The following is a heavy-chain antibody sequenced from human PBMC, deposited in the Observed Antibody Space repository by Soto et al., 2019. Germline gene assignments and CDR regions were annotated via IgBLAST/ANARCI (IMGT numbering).Heavy chain of an antibody. D-gene: IGHD6-25*01. CDR2: INHSGST. V-gene: IGHV4-34*01. Sequence: SETLSLTCAVYGGSFSGYYWSWIRQPPGKGLEWIGEINHSGSTNYNPSLKSRVTISVDTSKNQFSLKLSSVTAADTAVYYCASDHIAAKTQYYMDSWRKAIPVNVSS. CDR1: GGSFSGYY. CDR3: ASDHIAAKTQYYMDS. J-gene: IGHJ6*03.